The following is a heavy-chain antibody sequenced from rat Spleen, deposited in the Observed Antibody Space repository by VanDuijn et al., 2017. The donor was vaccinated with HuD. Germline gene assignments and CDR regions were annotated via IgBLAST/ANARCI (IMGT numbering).Heavy chain of an antibody. Sequence: EVKLVESGGGLVQPGRSLKLSCAASGFNFNDYWMGWVRQAPGKGLEWIGEINKDSRTIKYTPSLKDKFTISRDNAQNTQYLQMNKLGSEDTAIYYCVSERLGVEGWGQGVMVTVSS. CDR2: INKDSRTI. CDR3: VSERLGVEG. V-gene: IGHV4-2*01. CDR1: GFNFNDYW. D-gene: IGHD4-3*01. J-gene: IGHJ2*01.